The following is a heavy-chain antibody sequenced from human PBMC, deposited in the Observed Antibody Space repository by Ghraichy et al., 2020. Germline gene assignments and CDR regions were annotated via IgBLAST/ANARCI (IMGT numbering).Heavy chain of an antibody. CDR3: ARVGYRFGKRTLYFDY. V-gene: IGHV3-53*01. D-gene: IGHD5-18*01. Sequence: GGSLRLSCAASGFTVTTNDMSWVRQAPGKGLEWVSVFYSGGSRYYSDSVKGRFILSRDSSKNTLYLQMNSLRAEDTAVYYCARVGYRFGKRTLYFDYWGQGTLVTVSS. CDR1: GFTVTTND. CDR2: FYSGGSR. J-gene: IGHJ4*02.